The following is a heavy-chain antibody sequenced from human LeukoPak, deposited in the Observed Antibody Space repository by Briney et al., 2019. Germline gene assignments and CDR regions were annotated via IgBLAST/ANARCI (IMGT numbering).Heavy chain of an antibody. CDR1: GFTFSSYG. D-gene: IGHD3-10*01. CDR2: IWYDRSNK. Sequence: GGSLRLSCAASGFTFSSYGMHWVRQAPGKGLEWVAVIWYDRSNKYYADSVKGRFTISRDNFKNTLYLQMSSLRAEDTAVYYCARDDVVSMVRGVSSRIDYWGQGTLVTVSS. CDR3: ARDDVVSMVRGVSSRIDY. V-gene: IGHV3-33*01. J-gene: IGHJ4*02.